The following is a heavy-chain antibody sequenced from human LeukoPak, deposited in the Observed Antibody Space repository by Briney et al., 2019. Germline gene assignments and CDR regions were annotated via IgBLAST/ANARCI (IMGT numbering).Heavy chain of an antibody. D-gene: IGHD6-13*01. V-gene: IGHV4-59*08. Sequence: SETLSLTCTVSGGSISGYYWSWIRQPPGQGLEWIGYIFYSGNTNYNPTLKSRVTISVDTSENQFSLRLSSVTAADTAVYFCARQASWLLYFDLWGRGTLVAVSS. CDR3: ARQASWLLYFDL. J-gene: IGHJ2*01. CDR2: IFYSGNT. CDR1: GGSISGYY.